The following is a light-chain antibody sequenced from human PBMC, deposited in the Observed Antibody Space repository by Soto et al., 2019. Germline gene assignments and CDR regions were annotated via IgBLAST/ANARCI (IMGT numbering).Light chain of an antibody. J-gene: IGLJ2*01. Sequence: QSVLTQPPSASGSPGQSVTISCTGTSSDVGGYKYVSWYQQHPGKAPKLMIYEVYKRPSGVPDRISGSKSGNTASLTVSGLQAEDEADYYCSSYAGSNNVLFGGGTKLTVL. CDR3: SSYAGSNNVL. CDR1: SSDVGGYKY. CDR2: EVY. V-gene: IGLV2-8*01.